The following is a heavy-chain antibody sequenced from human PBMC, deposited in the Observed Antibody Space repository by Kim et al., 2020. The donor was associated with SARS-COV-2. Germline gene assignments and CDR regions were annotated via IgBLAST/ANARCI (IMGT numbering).Heavy chain of an antibody. CDR3: ARHRTPPLWFGECKPTADFGY. CDR1: GGSISSSSYY. CDR2: IYYSGST. Sequence: SETLSLTCTVSGGSISSSSYYWGWIRQPPGKGLEWIGSIYYSGSTYYNPYLKSRVTISVDTSKNQFSLKLSSVTAADTAVYYCARHRTPPLWFGECKPTADFGYWGQGTLVTVSS. J-gene: IGHJ4*02. D-gene: IGHD3-10*01. V-gene: IGHV4-39*01.